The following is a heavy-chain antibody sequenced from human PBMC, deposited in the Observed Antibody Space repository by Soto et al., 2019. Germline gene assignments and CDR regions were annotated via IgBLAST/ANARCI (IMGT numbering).Heavy chain of an antibody. CDR3: ARVGTYYDFWSGYYLLDY. Sequence: GASVKVSCKASGYTFTSYYMHWVRQAPGQGLEWMGIINPSGGSTSYAQKFQGRVTMTRDTSTSTVYMELSSLRSEDTAVYYCARVGTYYDFWSGYYLLDYSAQGSLVIGSS. J-gene: IGHJ4*02. CDR2: INPSGGST. D-gene: IGHD3-3*01. CDR1: GYTFTSYY. V-gene: IGHV1-46*01.